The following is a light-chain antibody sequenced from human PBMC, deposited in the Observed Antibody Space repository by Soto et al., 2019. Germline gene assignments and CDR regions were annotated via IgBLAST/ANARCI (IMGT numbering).Light chain of an antibody. J-gene: IGLJ1*01. CDR2: EVT. Sequence: QSALTQPASVSGSPGQSITISCTGTSSDVGFYDYVSWYQQRPGKAPKLMIYEVTHRPSGVSNRFSGSKSGNTASLTISGLQAEDEADYYCSSYTTSNTCVFGSGTKLTVL. V-gene: IGLV2-14*01. CDR3: SSYTTSNTCV. CDR1: SSDVGFYDY.